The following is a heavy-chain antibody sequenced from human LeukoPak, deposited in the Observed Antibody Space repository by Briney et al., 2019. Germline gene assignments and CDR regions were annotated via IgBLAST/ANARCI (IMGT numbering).Heavy chain of an antibody. D-gene: IGHD4-17*01. J-gene: IGHJ4*02. Sequence: ASVKVSCKASGYTFTSYDINWVRQATGQGLEWMGWMNPNSGNTGYAQKFQGRVTMTRNTSISTAYMELSSLRSEDTAVYYCAIHDYGDYVAGAGDYFDYWGQGTLVTVSS. CDR2: MNPNSGNT. CDR3: AIHDYGDYVAGAGDYFDY. CDR1: GYTFTSYD. V-gene: IGHV1-8*01.